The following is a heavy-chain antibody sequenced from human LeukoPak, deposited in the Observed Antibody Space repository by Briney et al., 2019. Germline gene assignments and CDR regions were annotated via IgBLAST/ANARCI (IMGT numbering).Heavy chain of an antibody. Sequence: GESLKISCAASGSTFISHAMSWVRQAPGKGWEWVSTISADGGITYYADSVKGRFTISRANSKNTLYLQMNSLRAEDTAVYYCGKDWGNDELSFDYWGQGTLVTVSS. CDR1: GSTFISHA. V-gene: IGHV3-23*01. D-gene: IGHD1-1*01. CDR2: ISADGGIT. J-gene: IGHJ4*02. CDR3: GKDWGNDELSFDY.